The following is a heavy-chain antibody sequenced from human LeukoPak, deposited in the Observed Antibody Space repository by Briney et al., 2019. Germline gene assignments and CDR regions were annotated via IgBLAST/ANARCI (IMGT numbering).Heavy chain of an antibody. J-gene: IGHJ4*02. CDR1: GYTFTSYY. CDR3: ARDSVMGGVYDY. V-gene: IGHV1-46*01. Sequence: ASVKVSCKASGYTFTSYYMHWVRQAPGQGLEWMGIINPSGGSTGYAQKFQGRVTMTRDTSTSTVYMELSSLRSEDTAVYYCARDSVMGGVYDYWGQGTLVTVSS. CDR2: INPSGGST. D-gene: IGHD5/OR15-5a*01.